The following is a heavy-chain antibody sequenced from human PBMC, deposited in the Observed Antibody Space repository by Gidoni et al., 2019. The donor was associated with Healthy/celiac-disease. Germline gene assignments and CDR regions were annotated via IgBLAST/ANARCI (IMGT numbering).Heavy chain of an antibody. CDR3: ARVRPRYGSGPPNYYYYYMDV. Sequence: QVQLQQWGAGLLKPSETLSLTCAVYGGSFSGYYWSWIRQPPGKGLEWIGEINHSGSTNYNPSIKSRVTISVDTSKNQFALKLSSVTAADTAVYYCARVRPRYGSGPPNYYYYYMDVWGKGTTVTVSS. D-gene: IGHD3-10*01. V-gene: IGHV4-34*01. J-gene: IGHJ6*03. CDR2: INHSGST. CDR1: GGSFSGYY.